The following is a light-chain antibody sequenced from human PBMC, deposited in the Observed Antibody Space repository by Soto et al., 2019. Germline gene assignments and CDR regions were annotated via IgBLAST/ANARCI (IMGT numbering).Light chain of an antibody. CDR1: QSVTSSH. CDR2: GAS. CDR3: EQYGTSPLT. Sequence: EIVLTQSPGTLSLSPGERATLSCRASQSVTSSHLAWYQQKPGQAPRLLIYGASTRATGIPDRFSGSGSVTDFTLTISRLEPEDFAVYYCEQYGTSPLTFGGGTKV. J-gene: IGKJ4*01. V-gene: IGKV3-20*01.